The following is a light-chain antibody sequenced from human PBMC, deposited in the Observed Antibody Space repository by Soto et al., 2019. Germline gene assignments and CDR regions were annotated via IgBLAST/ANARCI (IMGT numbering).Light chain of an antibody. J-gene: IGLJ2*01. Sequence: QSVLTQPPSVSGAPGQRVTISCTGRSSNIGAGYDVHWYQQLPGTAPKLLIYDNNNRPSGVPDRFSGSKSGTSASLAITGIQAEDEADYYCQSYDSSLSGVVFGGGTKLTVL. CDR3: QSYDSSLSGVV. V-gene: IGLV1-40*01. CDR2: DNN. CDR1: SSNIGAGYD.